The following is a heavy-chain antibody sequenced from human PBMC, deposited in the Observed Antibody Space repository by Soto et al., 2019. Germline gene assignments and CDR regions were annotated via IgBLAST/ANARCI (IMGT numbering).Heavy chain of an antibody. J-gene: IGHJ3*02. CDR3: ARDLGDGYNFAFDI. Sequence: GGSLRLSCAASGFTFSIYSMSWGRQAPGKGLEWVSSISSSSYIYYADSVKGRFTISRDNDKNSLYLQMNSLRAEDTAVYYCARDLGDGYNFAFDIWGQGTMVTVSS. CDR1: GFTFSIYS. V-gene: IGHV3-21*01. CDR2: ISSSSYI. D-gene: IGHD5-12*01.